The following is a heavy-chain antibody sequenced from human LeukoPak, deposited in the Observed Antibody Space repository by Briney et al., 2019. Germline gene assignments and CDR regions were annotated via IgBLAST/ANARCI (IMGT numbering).Heavy chain of an antibody. J-gene: IGHJ4*02. D-gene: IGHD5-18*01. CDR1: GFTLSSYG. CDR3: ARYSYGGY. Sequence: GGSLRFSGAAFGFTLSSYGMGWVGQAQGKGLEWVANIKQDGSEKYHVDSVKGRFTISRDNAKNSLYLQMNSLRAEDTAVYYCARYSYGGYWGQGTLVTVSS. V-gene: IGHV3-7*03. CDR2: IKQDGSEK.